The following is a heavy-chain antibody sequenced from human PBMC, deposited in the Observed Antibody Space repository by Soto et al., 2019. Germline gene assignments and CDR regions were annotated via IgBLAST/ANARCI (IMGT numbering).Heavy chain of an antibody. CDR3: ARPGYYGSGSSLGDAFDF. D-gene: IGHD3-10*01. V-gene: IGHV5-51*01. J-gene: IGHJ3*01. CDR1: GYSFTSYW. CDR2: IYPGDSST. Sequence: GESLKISCNGSGYSFTSYWIAWVRQMPGKGLEWMGIIYPGDSSTRYSPSFQGQVTFSADKFITTAYLQWSSLKASDTAMYYCARPGYYGSGSSLGDAFDFWGQGTMVTVSS.